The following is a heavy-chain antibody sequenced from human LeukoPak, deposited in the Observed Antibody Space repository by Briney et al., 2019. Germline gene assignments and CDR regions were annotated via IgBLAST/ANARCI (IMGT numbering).Heavy chain of an antibody. J-gene: IGHJ4*02. D-gene: IGHD1-7*01. CDR3: ARAHNWKYGSFDF. Sequence: PGGSLRLSCAASGFSFDEYGMNWVRQAPGKGLEWVSCISSSSSYIYYADSVKGRFTISRDNAKNSLYLQMNSLRAEDTAVYYCARAHNWKYGSFDFWGQGTLVTVSS. CDR2: ISSSSSYI. V-gene: IGHV3-21*01. CDR1: GFSFDEYG.